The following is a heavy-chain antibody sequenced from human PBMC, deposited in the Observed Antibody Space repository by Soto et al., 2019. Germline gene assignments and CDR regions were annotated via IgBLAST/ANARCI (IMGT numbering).Heavy chain of an antibody. CDR1: GGSFSGYY. Sequence: SETLSLTCAVYGGSFSGYYWSWIRQPPGKGLEWIGEINHSGSTNYNPSLKSRVTISVDTPKNQFSLKLSSVTAADTAVYYCASKGAAAAQDYYYYYYMDVWGKGTTVTVSS. D-gene: IGHD6-13*01. CDR2: INHSGST. V-gene: IGHV4-34*01. J-gene: IGHJ6*03. CDR3: ASKGAAAAQDYYYYYYMDV.